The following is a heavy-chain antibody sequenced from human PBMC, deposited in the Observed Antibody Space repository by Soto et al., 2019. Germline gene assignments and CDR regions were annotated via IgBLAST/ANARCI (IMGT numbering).Heavy chain of an antibody. V-gene: IGHV3-23*01. D-gene: IGHD6-13*01. J-gene: IGHJ4*02. Sequence: GGSLRLSCAASGFTFSSYAMGWVRQAPGKGLEWVSVISGSGDKTYYPDSVKGRFTISRDNIRNTLYLQMNSLGAEDTALYYCAKRAAAVGVVDYWGQGTLVTVSS. CDR3: AKRAAAVGVVDY. CDR2: ISGSGDKT. CDR1: GFTFSSYA.